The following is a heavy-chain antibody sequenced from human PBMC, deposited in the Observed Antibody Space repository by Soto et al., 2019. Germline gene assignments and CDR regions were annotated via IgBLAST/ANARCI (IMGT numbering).Heavy chain of an antibody. CDR2: IYHSGST. CDR1: SGSISSSNW. D-gene: IGHD2-2*01. CDR3: ARAQSGSTSYYYYMDV. J-gene: IGHJ6*03. V-gene: IGHV4-4*02. Sequence: QVQLQESGPGLVKPSGTLSLTCAVSSGSISSSNWWSWVRQPPGKGLEWIGEIYHSGSTNYNPSLKSRVTVSVDKSKNQSSLKLSSVTAADTAVYYCARAQSGSTSYYYYMDVCGKGTTVTVSS.